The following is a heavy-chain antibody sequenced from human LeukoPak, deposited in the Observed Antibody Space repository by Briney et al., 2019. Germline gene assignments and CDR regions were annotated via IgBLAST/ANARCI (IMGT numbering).Heavy chain of an antibody. Sequence: ASVKVSCKASGYTFTSYGISWVRQAPGQGLEWMGWISAYNGKTNYAQKLQGRVTMTTDTSTSTAYMELRSLRSDDTAVYYCARDHHSSPGDWFDPWGQGTLVTVSS. CDR1: GYTFTSYG. CDR3: ARDHHSSPGDWFDP. CDR2: ISAYNGKT. V-gene: IGHV1-18*01. D-gene: IGHD6-13*01. J-gene: IGHJ5*02.